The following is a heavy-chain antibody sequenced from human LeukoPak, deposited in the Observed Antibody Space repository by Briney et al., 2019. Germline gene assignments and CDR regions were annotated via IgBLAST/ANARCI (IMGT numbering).Heavy chain of an antibody. CDR1: GFTFSTYS. J-gene: IGHJ4*02. CDR3: ARDSGETGFWSGSYFDY. D-gene: IGHD3-3*01. V-gene: IGHV3-21*04. Sequence: GGSLRLSCAASGFTFSTYSGNWIRQAPGKGLEWVSSISDDSNYIFYADSVKGRFTISRDNAKNSLYLQMNSLRADDTAVYYCARDSGETGFWSGSYFDYWGQGTLVTVSS. CDR2: ISDDSNYI.